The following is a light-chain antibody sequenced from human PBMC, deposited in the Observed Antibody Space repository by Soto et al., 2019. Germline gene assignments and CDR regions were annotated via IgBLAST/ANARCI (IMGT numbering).Light chain of an antibody. J-gene: IGLJ1*01. Sequence: QSALTQPASVSGSPGQSITISCTGTTSDVGNYNYVSWYQHHPGQAPKLMIYEVTNRPSGVSHRFSGSKSGNTASLTISELQAEDEADYYCKSYTSRSTVVFGTGTKVTV. CDR2: EVT. CDR3: KSYTSRSTVV. V-gene: IGLV2-14*01. CDR1: TSDVGNYNY.